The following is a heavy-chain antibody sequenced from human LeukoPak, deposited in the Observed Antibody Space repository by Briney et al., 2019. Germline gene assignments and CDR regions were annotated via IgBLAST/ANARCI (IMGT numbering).Heavy chain of an antibody. J-gene: IGHJ4*02. CDR1: GFTVSSNY. V-gene: IGHV3-53*01. CDR2: TYSGSDT. D-gene: IGHD6-13*01. Sequence: GGSLRLSCAASGFTVSSNYMSWVRQAPGKGLEWVSVTYSGSDTYYADSVKGRFTISRDNSKNTLYLQMNSLRAEDTAVYYCARLGMIQAYSTEDYWGQGTLVTASS. CDR3: ARLGMIQAYSTEDY.